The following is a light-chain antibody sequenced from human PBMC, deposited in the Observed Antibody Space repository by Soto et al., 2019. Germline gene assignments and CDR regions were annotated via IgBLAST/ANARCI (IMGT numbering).Light chain of an antibody. V-gene: IGKV3-15*01. CDR2: AAS. CDR1: QRVGSN. CDR3: QQYDTGPPIT. J-gene: IGKJ5*01. Sequence: EIGLTQSPAHTSVSPGERATLSCRVSQRVGSNLACYQHKHGQAPRLLMYAASARATGIPARSSGSGSGTEFTLTISSLQSEDFAVYYCQQYDTGPPITFGEVTRLEIK.